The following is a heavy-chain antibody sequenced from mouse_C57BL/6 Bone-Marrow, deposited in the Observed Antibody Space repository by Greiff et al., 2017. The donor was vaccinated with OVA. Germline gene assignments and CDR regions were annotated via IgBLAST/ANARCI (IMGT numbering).Heavy chain of an antibody. CDR2: FYPGSGSI. CDR3: ARWSPTNFDV. CDR1: GYTFTEYT. J-gene: IGHJ1*03. Sequence: VQLQQSGAELVKPGASVKLSCKASGYTFTEYTIHWVKQRSGQGLEWIGWFYPGSGSIKYNEKFKDKATLTVDKPSSTAYMQLSSLTSEDSAVYYCARWSPTNFDVWGTGTTVTVSS. V-gene: IGHV1-62-2*01. D-gene: IGHD2-10*01.